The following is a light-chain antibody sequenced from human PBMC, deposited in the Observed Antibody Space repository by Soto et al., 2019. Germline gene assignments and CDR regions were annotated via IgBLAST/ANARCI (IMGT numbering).Light chain of an antibody. CDR1: QSISPW. CDR3: QQSNSYPWT. Sequence: DIQMTQSPSTLSASAGDRVTITCRASQSISPWLAWYQQKPGKAPKLLIYKASSLQSGVPSRFSGSGSGTEFTLTISNLQPDEFATYYCQQSNSYPWTFGQGTKVDIK. V-gene: IGKV1-5*03. CDR2: KAS. J-gene: IGKJ1*01.